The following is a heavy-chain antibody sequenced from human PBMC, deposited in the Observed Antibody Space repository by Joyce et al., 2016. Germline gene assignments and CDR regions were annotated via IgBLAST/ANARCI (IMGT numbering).Heavy chain of an antibody. V-gene: IGHV1-46*01. D-gene: IGHD6-13*01. Sequence: QVQLVQSGAEVKKPGASVKVSCKASGYTFTSYYMHWVRQAPGQGLEWMGIINPGGGSTSYAQKFQGRVTMTRDTSTSTVYMELSSLRSEDTAVYYCARAAEAAGPFDYWGQGTLVTVSS. CDR2: INPGGGST. J-gene: IGHJ4*02. CDR3: ARAAEAAGPFDY. CDR1: GYTFTSYY.